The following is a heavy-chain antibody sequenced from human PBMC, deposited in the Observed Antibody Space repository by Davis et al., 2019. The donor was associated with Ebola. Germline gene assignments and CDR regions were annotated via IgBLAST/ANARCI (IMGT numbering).Heavy chain of an antibody. J-gene: IGHJ4*02. CDR3: ATGGAGYSSSWPLDS. CDR1: GFTVSSNH. Sequence: GESLKISCAASGFTVSSNHMNWVRQAPGKGLEWVSSIYNIGSTFYADSVKGRFTISRDNFKNTLYLQINSLRADDTAVYYCATGGAGYSSSWPLDSWGQGTLVTVSS. D-gene: IGHD6-13*01. CDR2: IYNIGST. V-gene: IGHV3-53*01.